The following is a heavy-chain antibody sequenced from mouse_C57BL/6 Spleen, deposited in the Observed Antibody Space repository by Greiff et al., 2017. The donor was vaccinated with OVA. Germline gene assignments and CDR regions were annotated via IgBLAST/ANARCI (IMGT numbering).Heavy chain of an antibody. J-gene: IGHJ2*01. V-gene: IGHV1-72*01. D-gene: IGHD1-1*01. CDR1: GYTFTSYW. CDR2: IDPNSGGT. Sequence: VQLKQPGAELVKPGASVKLSCKASGYTFTSYWMHWVKQRPGRGLEWIGRIDPNSGGTKYNEKFKSKATLTVDKPSSTAYMQLSSLTSEDSAVYYCARSDTTVVATYYFDYWGQGTTLTVSS. CDR3: ARSDTTVVATYYFDY.